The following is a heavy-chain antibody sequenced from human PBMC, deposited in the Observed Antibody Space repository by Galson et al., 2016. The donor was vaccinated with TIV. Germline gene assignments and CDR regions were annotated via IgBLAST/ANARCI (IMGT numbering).Heavy chain of an antibody. V-gene: IGHV4-39*07. Sequence: TLSLTCTVPGXSVSHTSYYWGWIRQPPGKGLEWIGTIYYTGIXFYNPSLESRVTISVDTSKNQFSLKLSSVSAADTAVYYCARTTGAGVAARVLFDFWGLGTLVTVSS. CDR3: ARTTGAGVAARVLFDF. D-gene: IGHD6-6*01. J-gene: IGHJ4*02. CDR1: GXSVSHTSYY. CDR2: IYYTGIX.